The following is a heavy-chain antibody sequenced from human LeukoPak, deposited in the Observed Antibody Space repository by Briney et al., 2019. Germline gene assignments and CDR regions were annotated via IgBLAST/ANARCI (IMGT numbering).Heavy chain of an antibody. Sequence: GGSLRLFCAASDFTFSFYWMTWVRQAPGEGLEWVANILPDGSEKYYLDSVKGRFTISRDNPTNSLYLQINSPRAEDTALYYCGRLARNAWYAVDYWGQGTLVTVSS. V-gene: IGHV3-7*01. CDR2: ILPDGSEK. J-gene: IGHJ4*02. CDR1: DFTFSFYW. CDR3: GRLARNAWYAVDY. D-gene: IGHD6-19*01.